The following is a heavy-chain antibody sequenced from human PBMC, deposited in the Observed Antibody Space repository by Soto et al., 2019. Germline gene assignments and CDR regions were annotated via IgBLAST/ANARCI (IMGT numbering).Heavy chain of an antibody. D-gene: IGHD1-1*01. J-gene: IGHJ4*02. V-gene: IGHV3-7*01. Sequence: EVQLVESGGGSAQPGGSLRLSCAASGFTVSTYWMSWVRQAPGKGLEWVANIKADGSERYYVDSVKGRFTISRDNAKNSLYLQMNSMRVEDTAVYYCATDSGTSDYWGQGTLVSVSP. CDR3: ATDSGTSDY. CDR2: IKADGSER. CDR1: GFTVSTYW.